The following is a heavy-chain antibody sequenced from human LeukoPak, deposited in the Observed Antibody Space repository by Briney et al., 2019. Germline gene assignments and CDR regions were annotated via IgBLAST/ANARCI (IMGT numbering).Heavy chain of an antibody. V-gene: IGHV4-31*03. CDR1: GGSISSGGYS. J-gene: IGHJ4*02. CDR2: IYYSGST. CDR3: ARDLYGSGI. D-gene: IGHD3-10*01. Sequence: ASETLSLTCIVSGGSISSGGYSWSWIRQHAGKGLEWIGYIYYSGSTYYNPSLKSRVTISVDTSKNQFSLKLSSVTAADTAVYYCARDLYGSGIWGQGTLATVSS.